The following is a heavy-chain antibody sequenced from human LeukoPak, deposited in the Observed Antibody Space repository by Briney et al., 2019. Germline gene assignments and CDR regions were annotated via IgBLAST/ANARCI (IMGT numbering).Heavy chain of an antibody. CDR1: GGSLSSSSYY. V-gene: IGHV4-39*01. CDR2: IFYNGNT. D-gene: IGHD4-17*01. Sequence: TETLSLTCTVSGGSLSSSSYYWGWIRQPPGKGLEWIGSIFYNGNTYYNPSLKSRVTISADTSNNHFSLKLSSVTAADTAVYYCARSTVTTWVGDFDYWGQGTLVTVSS. J-gene: IGHJ4*02. CDR3: ARSTVTTWVGDFDY.